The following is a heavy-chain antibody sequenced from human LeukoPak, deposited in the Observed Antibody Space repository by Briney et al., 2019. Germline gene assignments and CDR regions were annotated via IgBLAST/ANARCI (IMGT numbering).Heavy chain of an antibody. CDR3: ARGRFNYFDSNGHDAFDI. D-gene: IGHD3-22*01. CDR2: IIPNSGGT. V-gene: IGHV1-2*02. CDR1: GYTFTGYY. J-gene: IGHJ3*02. Sequence: GASVKVSCKASGYTFTGYYIHWVRQAPGQGLEWLGWIIPNSGGTNYAQKFQGRVTMTRDTSISTVFMELSRLTSDDTAVYYCARGRFNYFDSNGHDAFDIWGQGTMVTVSS.